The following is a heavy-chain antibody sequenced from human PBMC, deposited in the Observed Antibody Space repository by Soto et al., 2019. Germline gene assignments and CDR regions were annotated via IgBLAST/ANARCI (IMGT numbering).Heavy chain of an antibody. CDR1: GYTLTSYY. CDR3: ARGSIVVVPAARGWFDP. J-gene: IGHJ5*02. D-gene: IGHD2-2*01. V-gene: IGHV1-46*03. CDR2: INPSGGST. Sequence: ASVKVSCKESGYTLTSYYMHWVRQAPRQGLEWMGIINPSGGSTSYAQKFQGRVTMTRDTSTSTVYMELSSLRSEDTAVYYCARGSIVVVPAARGWFDPWGQGTLVTVSS.